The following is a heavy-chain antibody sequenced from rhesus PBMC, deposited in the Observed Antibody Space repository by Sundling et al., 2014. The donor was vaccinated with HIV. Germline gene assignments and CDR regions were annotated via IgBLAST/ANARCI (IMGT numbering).Heavy chain of an antibody. CDR3: AKDYPGGFSDN. Sequence: QVQLQESGPGLVKPSETLSLTCAVSGGSISDSYYWSWIRHSPGKGLEWIGNIYGGSGVTYYSRSLKSRVTISTDTSKNQFSLKLTSVTAADTAVYYCAKDYPGGFSDNWGQGVLVTVSS. D-gene: IGHD3-34*01. CDR2: IYGGSGVT. J-gene: IGHJ4*01. V-gene: IGHV4-106*01. CDR1: GGSISDSYY.